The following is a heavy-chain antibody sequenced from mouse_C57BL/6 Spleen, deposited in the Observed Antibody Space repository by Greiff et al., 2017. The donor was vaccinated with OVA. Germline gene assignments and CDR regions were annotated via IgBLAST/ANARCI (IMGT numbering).Heavy chain of an antibody. CDR2: IDPSDSYT. CDR1: GYTFTSYW. D-gene: IGHD1-1*01. J-gene: IGHJ1*03. V-gene: IGHV1-50*01. Sequence: VQLQQPGAELVKPGASVKLSCKASGYTFTSYWMQWVKQRPGQGLEWIGEIDPSDSYTNYNQKFKGKATLTVDTSSSTAYMQLSSLTSEDSAVYYCAREGYYGSSSYFDVWGTGTTVTVSS. CDR3: AREGYYGSSSYFDV.